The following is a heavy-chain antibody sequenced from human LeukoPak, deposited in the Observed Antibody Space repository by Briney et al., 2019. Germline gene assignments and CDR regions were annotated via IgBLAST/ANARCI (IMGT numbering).Heavy chain of an antibody. V-gene: IGHV3-7*01. CDR1: GFTLSSYW. CDR2: IKQDGSEK. Sequence: GGSLRLSCAASGFTLSSYWMSWVRQAPGKGLEWVANIKQDGSEKYYVDSVKGRFTISRDNAKNSLYLQMNSLRAEDTAVYYCARAAHISSAFWGQGTLVTVSS. D-gene: IGHD6-13*01. J-gene: IGHJ4*02. CDR3: ARAAHISSAF.